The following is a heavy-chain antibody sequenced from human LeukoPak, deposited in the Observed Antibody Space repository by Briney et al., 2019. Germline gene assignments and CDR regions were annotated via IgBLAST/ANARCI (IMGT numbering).Heavy chain of an antibody. V-gene: IGHV3-48*03. CDR1: GFTFSSYE. J-gene: IGHJ4*02. CDR2: ISSSGSTI. CDR3: ARQTAIAPFDY. D-gene: IGHD5-18*01. Sequence: GGSLRLSCAASGFTFSSYEMNWVRQAPGKGLEWVSYISSSGSTIYYADSVKGRFTISRDNAKNSLYLQMNSLRAEDTAAYYCARQTAIAPFDYWGQGTLVTVSS.